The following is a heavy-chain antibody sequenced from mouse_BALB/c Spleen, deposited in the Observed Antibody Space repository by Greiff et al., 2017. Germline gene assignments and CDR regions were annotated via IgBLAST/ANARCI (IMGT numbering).Heavy chain of an antibody. CDR1: GFTFSDFY. J-gene: IGHJ3*01. CDR2: SRNKANDYTT. V-gene: IGHV7-1*02. D-gene: IGHD1-1*01. Sequence: DVMLVESGGGLVQPGGSLRLSCATSGFTFSDFYMEWVRQPPGKRLEWIAASRNKANDYTTEYSASVKGRFIVSRDTSQSILYLQMNALRAEDTAIYYCARDGYYYGRSFAYWGQGTLVTVSA. CDR3: ARDGYYYGRSFAY.